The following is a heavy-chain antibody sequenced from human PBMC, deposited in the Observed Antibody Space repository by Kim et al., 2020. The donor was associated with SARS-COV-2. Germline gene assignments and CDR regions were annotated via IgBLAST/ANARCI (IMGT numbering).Heavy chain of an antibody. J-gene: IGHJ4*02. Sequence: SETLSLTCTVSGGSISSTTYYWGWIRQSPGKGLEWIGSISYSGSTYDNPSLKSRVTISVDTSKNQFSLKLTSVTAADTAVYYCARHTAQVLTRMPFDYWGRGTLVTVSS. CDR3: ARHTAQVLTRMPFDY. CDR1: GGSISSTTYY. CDR2: ISYSGST. V-gene: IGHV4-39*01. D-gene: IGHD2-21*02.